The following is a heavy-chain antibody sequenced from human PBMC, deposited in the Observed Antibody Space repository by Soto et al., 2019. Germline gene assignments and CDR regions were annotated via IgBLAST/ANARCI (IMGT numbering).Heavy chain of an antibody. D-gene: IGHD2-8*01. J-gene: IGHJ4*02. CDR2: IYHSGST. CDR3: ARVNGADRGGFDY. Sequence: NPSETLSLTCAVSGGSISSGGYSWSWIRQPPGKGLEWIGYIYHSGSTYYNPSLKSRVTISVDRSKNQFSLKLSSVTAADTAVYYCARVNGADRGGFDYWGQGTLVTVSS. CDR1: GGSISSGGYS. V-gene: IGHV4-30-2*01.